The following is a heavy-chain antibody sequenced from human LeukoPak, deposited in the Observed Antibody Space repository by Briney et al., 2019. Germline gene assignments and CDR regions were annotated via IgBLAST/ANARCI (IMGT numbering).Heavy chain of an antibody. CDR1: GYTFTSYY. CDR2: INPSGGST. CDR3: AGGGGDFWSGYWFDP. D-gene: IGHD3-3*01. Sequence: GASVKVPCKASGYTFTSYYMHWVRQAPGQGLEWMGIINPSGGSTSYAQKFQGRVTMTRDTSTSTVYMELSSLRSEDTAVYYCAGGGGDFWSGYWFDPWGQGTLVTVSS. V-gene: IGHV1-46*01. J-gene: IGHJ5*02.